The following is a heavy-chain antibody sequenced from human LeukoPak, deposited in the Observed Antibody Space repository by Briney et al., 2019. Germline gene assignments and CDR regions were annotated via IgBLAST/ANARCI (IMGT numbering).Heavy chain of an antibody. D-gene: IGHD1-26*01. J-gene: IGHJ6*02. Sequence: GGSLRLSCVASGLTFSSYAMTWVRQAPGKGLEWVSGISGSGGATYYADSVKGRFTISRDNSNNTLYLQMNSLRAEDTAAYYCAKSIVGASMRSYYYYGMDVWGQGTTVTVFS. CDR3: AKSIVGASMRSYYYYGMDV. CDR2: ISGSGGAT. CDR1: GLTFSSYA. V-gene: IGHV3-23*01.